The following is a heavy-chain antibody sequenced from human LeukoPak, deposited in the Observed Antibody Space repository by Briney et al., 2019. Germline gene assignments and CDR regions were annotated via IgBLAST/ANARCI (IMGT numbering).Heavy chain of an antibody. CDR2: INHSGST. CDR1: GGSISSYY. V-gene: IGHV4-34*01. D-gene: IGHD6-19*01. CDR3: ARGGSSGWYAGLVDY. Sequence: SETLSLTCTVSGGSISSYYWSWIRQPPGKGLEWIGEINHSGSTNYNPSLKSRVTISVDTSKNQFSLKLSSVTAADTAVYYCARGGSSGWYAGLVDYWGQGTLVTVSS. J-gene: IGHJ4*02.